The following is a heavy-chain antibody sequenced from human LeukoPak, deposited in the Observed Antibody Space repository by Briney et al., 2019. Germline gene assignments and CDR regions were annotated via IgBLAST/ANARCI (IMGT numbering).Heavy chain of an antibody. CDR2: IIPIFGTA. V-gene: IGHV1-69*05. CDR3: AIGCDYDFWSGYPNYYYMDV. CDR1: GGTFSSYA. J-gene: IGHJ6*03. Sequence: SVKVSCKASGGTFSSYAINWVRQAPGQGLEWMGGIIPIFGTANYAQKFQGRVTITTDESTSTAYMELSSLRSEDTAVYYCAIGCDYDFWSGYPNYYYMDVWGKGTTVTVSS. D-gene: IGHD3-3*01.